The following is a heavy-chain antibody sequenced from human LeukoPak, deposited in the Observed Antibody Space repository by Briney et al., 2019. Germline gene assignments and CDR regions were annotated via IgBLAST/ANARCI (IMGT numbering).Heavy chain of an antibody. V-gene: IGHV1-2*02. J-gene: IGHJ3*02. D-gene: IGHD3-10*01. CDR1: GYTFTGYY. CDR3: ARGLTMVRGAPPRGAFDI. Sequence: ASVKVSCKASGYTFTGYYMHWVRQAPGQGLEWMGWINPNSGGTNYAQKFQGRVTTTRDTSISTAYMELSRLRSDDTAVYYCARGLTMVRGAPPRGAFDIWGQGTMVTVSS. CDR2: INPNSGGT.